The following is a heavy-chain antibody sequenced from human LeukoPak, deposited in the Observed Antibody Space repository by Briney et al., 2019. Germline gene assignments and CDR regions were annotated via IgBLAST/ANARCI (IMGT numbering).Heavy chain of an antibody. CDR2: ISGSSSYI. V-gene: IGHV3-21*01. Sequence: GGSLRLSCAASGFTFSSYSMNWVRQAPGKGLEWVSSISGSSSYIYYADSVKGRFTISRDNAKNSLYLQMNSLRAEDTAVYYCARGVAVAGNDYWGQGTLVTVSS. J-gene: IGHJ4*02. D-gene: IGHD6-19*01. CDR1: GFTFSSYS. CDR3: ARGVAVAGNDY.